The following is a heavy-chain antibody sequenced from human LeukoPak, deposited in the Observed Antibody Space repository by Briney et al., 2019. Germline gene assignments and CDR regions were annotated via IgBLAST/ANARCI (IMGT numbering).Heavy chain of an antibody. D-gene: IGHD1-26*01. J-gene: IGHJ3*02. CDR3: ARVGATGAFDI. Sequence: PPEILSLTCTVSGGSISSYYWSWIRQPPGKGLEWIGYIYYSGSTNYNPSLKSRVTISVDTSKNQFSLQLSSVTAADTAVYYCARVGATGAFDIWGQGTMVTVSS. V-gene: IGHV4-59*01. CDR1: GGSISSYY. CDR2: IYYSGST.